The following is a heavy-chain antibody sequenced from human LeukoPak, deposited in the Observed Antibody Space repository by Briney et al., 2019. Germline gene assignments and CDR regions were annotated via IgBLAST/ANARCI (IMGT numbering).Heavy chain of an antibody. CDR1: GYTFTSYD. CDR2: MNPNSGNT. V-gene: IGHV1-8*01. CDR3: ARVGITMVRGVTTYYYYYGMDV. Sequence: ASVKVSCKASGYTFTSYDINWVRQATGQGLEWMGWMNPNSGNTGYAQKFQGRATMTRNTSISTAYMELSSLRSEDTAVYYCARVGITMVRGVTTYYYYYGMDVWGQGTTVTVSS. J-gene: IGHJ6*02. D-gene: IGHD3-10*01.